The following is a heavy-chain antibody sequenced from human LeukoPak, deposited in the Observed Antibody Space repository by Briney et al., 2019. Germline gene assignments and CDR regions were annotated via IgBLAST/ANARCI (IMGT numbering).Heavy chain of an antibody. CDR1: GYTFTSHV. Sequence: ASVKVSCKASGYTFTSHVINWVRQAPGQGLEWMGWINSKSGGTNFAQKFQGRVTMTRDTSSSTAYMELSRLRSDDTAMYYCARGGKLMITMVRGALASRDGFDIWGQGTMVTVSS. CDR3: ARGGKLMITMVRGALASRDGFDI. J-gene: IGHJ3*02. V-gene: IGHV1-2*02. D-gene: IGHD3-10*01. CDR2: INSKSGGT.